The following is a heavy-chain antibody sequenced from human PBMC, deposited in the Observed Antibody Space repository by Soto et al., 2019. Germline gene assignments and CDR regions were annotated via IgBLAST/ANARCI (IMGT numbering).Heavy chain of an antibody. CDR2: IYYSGST. J-gene: IGHJ5*02. D-gene: IGHD6-19*01. CDR1: GGSISSYY. CDR3: ARATVYSSGFDP. V-gene: IGHV4-59*01. Sequence: SETLSLTCTVSGGSISSYYWSWIRQPPGKGLEWIGYIYYSGSTNYNPSLKSRVTISVDTSKNQFSLRLSSVTAADTAVYYCARATVYSSGFDPWGQGTLVTVSS.